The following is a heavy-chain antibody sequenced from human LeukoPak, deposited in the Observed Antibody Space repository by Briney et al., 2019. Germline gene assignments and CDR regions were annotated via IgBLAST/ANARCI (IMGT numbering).Heavy chain of an antibody. V-gene: IGHV4-59*08. Sequence: SETLSLTCAVYGGSFSGYYWSWIRQPPGKGLEWIGYINYSGNTNSNPSLKSRVTISVDTSKNQFSLKLSSVTAADTAVYFCARHRPGERRFDPWGQGALVTVSS. CDR3: ARHRPGERRFDP. J-gene: IGHJ5*02. CDR2: INYSGNT. CDR1: GGSFSGYY. D-gene: IGHD3-16*01.